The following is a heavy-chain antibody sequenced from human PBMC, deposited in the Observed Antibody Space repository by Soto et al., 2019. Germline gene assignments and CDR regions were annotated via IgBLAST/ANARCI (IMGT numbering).Heavy chain of an antibody. CDR1: GGSFSGYY. V-gene: IGHV4-34*01. CDR2: INHSGST. CDR3: AREGPGIVATKYFQH. Sequence: QVQLQQWGAGLLKPSETLSLTCAVYGGSFSGYYWSWIRQPPGKGLGWIGEINHSGSTNYNPSLKSRVTISVDTSKNQFSLKLSSVTAADTAVYYCAREGPGIVATKYFQHWGQGTLVTVSS. J-gene: IGHJ1*01. D-gene: IGHD5-12*01.